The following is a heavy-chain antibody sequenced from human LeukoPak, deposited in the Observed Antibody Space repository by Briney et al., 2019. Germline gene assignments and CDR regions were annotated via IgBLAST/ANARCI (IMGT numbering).Heavy chain of an antibody. CDR3: ASPRSGYRYTFDY. Sequence: AESLSLSCAVSAASISNYYWSWIRQAPGKGLEWIGYISTSGSTTYYPSFMSRLSTSFDTSKNRFSLNLIFVLAADTAVYYCASPRSGYRYTFDYWGQGALVTVSS. CDR1: AASISNYY. V-gene: IGHV4-4*09. J-gene: IGHJ4*02. CDR2: ISTSGST. D-gene: IGHD3-22*01.